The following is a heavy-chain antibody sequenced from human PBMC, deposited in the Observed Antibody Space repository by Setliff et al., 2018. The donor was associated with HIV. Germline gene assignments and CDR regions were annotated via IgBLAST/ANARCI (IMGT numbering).Heavy chain of an antibody. CDR2: ISGSGGLT. D-gene: IGHD3-22*01. V-gene: IGHV3-23*01. CDR3: AKGHYSSGDSKQNGFDM. CDR1: GFTFSDHY. J-gene: IGHJ3*02. Sequence: PGGSLRLSCTASGFTFSDHYMNWVRQAPGKGLEWVSTISGSGGLTFYADSVKGRFTISRDNSKNTLYLQMNSLRAEDTVVYYCAKGHYSSGDSKQNGFDMWGQGTMVTVSS.